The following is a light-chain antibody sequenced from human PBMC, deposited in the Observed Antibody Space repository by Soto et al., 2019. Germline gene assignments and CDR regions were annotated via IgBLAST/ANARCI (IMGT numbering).Light chain of an antibody. CDR3: GTWDSSLSDVV. CDR2: DND. V-gene: IGLV1-51*01. CDR1: SSNIGNNY. Sequence: QSVLTQPPSVSAAPGQKVTISCSGSSSNIGNNYVSWYQQLPGTAPKLLIYDNDYRPSGIPDRFSGSKSGTSATLGITGLQTGDEADYYCGTWDSSLSDVVFGGGTKLTVL. J-gene: IGLJ2*01.